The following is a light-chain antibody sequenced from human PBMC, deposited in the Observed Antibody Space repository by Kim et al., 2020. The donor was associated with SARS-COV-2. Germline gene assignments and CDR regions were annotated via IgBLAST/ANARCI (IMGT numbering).Light chain of an antibody. CDR2: VGTGGIVG. CDR3: GADHGSGSNFPRVV. CDR1: SGYSNYK. V-gene: IGLV9-49*01. Sequence: CTLSSGYSNYKVDWYRERPGKGPRFVMRVGTGGIVGSKGDGIPDRLSVLGSGLNRYLTIKNIREEDESDYHCGADHGSGSNFPRVVFGGGTQLTVL. J-gene: IGLJ2*01.